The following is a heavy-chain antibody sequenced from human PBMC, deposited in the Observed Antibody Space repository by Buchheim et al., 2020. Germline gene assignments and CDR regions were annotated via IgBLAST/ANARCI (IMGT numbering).Heavy chain of an antibody. J-gene: IGHJ6*03. V-gene: IGHV3-48*02. CDR2: IDNSSRNTT. CDR3: ARGTYYMDV. CDR1: GFSFSSYS. Sequence: EVQVVESGGGLVQPGGSLRLSCAASGFSFSSYSMNWVRQAPGKGLEWISHIDNSSRNTTYYADSVKGRFTISRDNVKTSVFLQMNNLRDEDTAVYYCARGTYYMDVWGKGTT.